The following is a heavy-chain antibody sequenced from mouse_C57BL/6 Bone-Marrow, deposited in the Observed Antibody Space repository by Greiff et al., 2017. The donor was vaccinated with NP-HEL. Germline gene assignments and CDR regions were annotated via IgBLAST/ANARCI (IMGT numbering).Heavy chain of an antibody. Sequence: VKLMESGAELVKPGASVKLSCKASGYTFTEYTIHWVKQRSGQGLEWIGWFYPGSGSIKYNEKFKDKATLTADKSSSTVYMELSRLTSEDSAVYFCARWDSNPYAMDYWGQGTSVTVSS. CDR2: FYPGSGSI. J-gene: IGHJ4*01. CDR1: GYTFTEYT. D-gene: IGHD2-5*01. V-gene: IGHV1-62-2*01. CDR3: ARWDSNPYAMDY.